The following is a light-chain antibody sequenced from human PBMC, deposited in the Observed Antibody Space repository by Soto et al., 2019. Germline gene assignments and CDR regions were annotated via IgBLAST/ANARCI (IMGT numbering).Light chain of an antibody. CDR3: QQSYSTPRLT. Sequence: DIQMTQSPSSLSASVGDRVTITCRASQSISSYLNWYQQKPGKAPKLLIYAASSLQSGVPSRFSGIGSGTDFTLTISSLQPEDFATYYCQQSYSTPRLTFGPGTKVDIK. CDR1: QSISSY. CDR2: AAS. V-gene: IGKV1-39*01. J-gene: IGKJ3*01.